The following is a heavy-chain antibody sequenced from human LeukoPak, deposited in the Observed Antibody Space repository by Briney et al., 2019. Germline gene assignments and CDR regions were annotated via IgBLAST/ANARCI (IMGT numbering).Heavy chain of an antibody. CDR1: GYTFTGYY. CDR3: ARGVSIELPAPNWFDP. J-gene: IGHJ5*02. Sequence: ASVTVSCKASGYTFTGYYMHWVRQAPGQGLEWMGWINPNSGGTNYAQKFQGRVTMTRDTSISTAYMELSRLRSDDTAVYYCARGVSIELPAPNWFDPWGQGTLVTVSS. V-gene: IGHV1-2*02. D-gene: IGHD1-7*01. CDR2: INPNSGGT.